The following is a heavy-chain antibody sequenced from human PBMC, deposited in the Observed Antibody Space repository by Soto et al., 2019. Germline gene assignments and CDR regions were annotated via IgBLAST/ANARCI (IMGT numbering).Heavy chain of an antibody. Sequence: QVQLVQSGAEVKKPGSSVKVSCKASGGTVRSYAISWVRQAPGQGLEWMGVFIPIFGTANYAQKFQGRVTITADKSTSTAYMELSSLRSEDTAVYYCASPTREWLPPARDYYYGMDVGGQGTTVTVSS. CDR1: GGTVRSYA. CDR2: FIPIFGTA. V-gene: IGHV1-69*06. CDR3: ASPTREWLPPARDYYYGMDV. J-gene: IGHJ6*02. D-gene: IGHD3-3*01.